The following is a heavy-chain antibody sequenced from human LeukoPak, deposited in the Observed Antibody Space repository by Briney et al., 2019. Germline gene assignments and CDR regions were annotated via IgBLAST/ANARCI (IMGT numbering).Heavy chain of an antibody. J-gene: IGHJ5*02. CDR2: ISYDGSNK. V-gene: IGHV3-30*03. Sequence: PGGSLRLSCAASGFTFSSYGMHWVRQAPGKGLEWVAVISYDGSNKYYADSVKGRLTISRDNSKNTLYLQMNSLRAEDTAVYYCASYGDYEGYWFDPWGQGTLVTVSS. D-gene: IGHD4-17*01. CDR1: GFTFSSYG. CDR3: ASYGDYEGYWFDP.